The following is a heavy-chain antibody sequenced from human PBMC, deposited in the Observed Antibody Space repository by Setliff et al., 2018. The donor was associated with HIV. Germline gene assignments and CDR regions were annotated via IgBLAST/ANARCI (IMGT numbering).Heavy chain of an antibody. D-gene: IGHD5-12*01. J-gene: IGHJ4*02. V-gene: IGHV4-34*01. CDR3: ARRGWNGYTAFDC. CDR2: ISHTGDTDSHSGST. Sequence: GSLRLSCAASGFTLSNYWMNWVRQAPGKRPEWIGEISHTGDTDSHSGSTNYNPSLKSRLTISVDTSKNQFSLKLSYVTAADTAVYYCARRGWNGYTAFDCWGQGTLVTVSS. CDR1: GFTLSNYW.